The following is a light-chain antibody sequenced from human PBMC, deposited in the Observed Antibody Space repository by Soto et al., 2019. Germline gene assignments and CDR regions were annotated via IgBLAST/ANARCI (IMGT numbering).Light chain of an antibody. V-gene: IGKV3-20*01. CDR3: QQYGSTPPIT. J-gene: IGKJ5*01. CDR2: GAS. Sequence: EIEMTQSPATLSLAPVERATLSCMASQSVSSSYLAWYQQKPGQAPRLLIYGASSRATGIPDRFSGSGSGTDFTLTISRLEPEDFAVYYCQQYGSTPPITFGQGTRLEIK. CDR1: QSVSSSY.